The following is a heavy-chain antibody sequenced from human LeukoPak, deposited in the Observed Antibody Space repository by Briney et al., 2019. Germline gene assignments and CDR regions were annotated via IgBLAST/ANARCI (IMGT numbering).Heavy chain of an antibody. CDR1: GGSFSGYY. CDR2: INHSGST. Sequence: PSETLSLTCAVYGGSFSGYYWSRIRQPPGKGLEWIGEINHSGSTNYNPSLKSRVTISVDTSKNQFSLKLSSVTAADTAVYYCARAGQQLVQRWFDPWGQGTLVTVSS. D-gene: IGHD6-13*01. CDR3: ARAGQQLVQRWFDP. V-gene: IGHV4-34*01. J-gene: IGHJ5*02.